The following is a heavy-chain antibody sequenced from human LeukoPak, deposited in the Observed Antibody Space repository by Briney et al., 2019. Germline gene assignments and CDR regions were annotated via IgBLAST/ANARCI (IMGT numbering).Heavy chain of an antibody. CDR2: ISAYNGNT. D-gene: IGHD3-3*01. V-gene: IGHV1-18*01. CDR1: GYTFTSYG. CDR3: ARDRPTLRFLEWFSYYGMDV. Sequence: ASVKVSCKASGYTFTSYGISWVRQAPGQGLEWMGWISAYNGNTNYAQKLQDRVTMTTDTSTSTAYMELRSLRSDDTAGYYCARDRPTLRFLEWFSYYGMDVWGQGTTVTVSS. J-gene: IGHJ6*02.